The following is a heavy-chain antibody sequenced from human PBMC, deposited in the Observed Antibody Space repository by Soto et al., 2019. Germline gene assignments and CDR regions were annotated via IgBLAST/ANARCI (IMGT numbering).Heavy chain of an antibody. D-gene: IGHD2-15*01. V-gene: IGHV3-74*01. Sequence: EVQLVESGGGLVQPGGSLRLSCAASGFTLSSRWMHWVRQAPGKGLVWVSRIKTDGTNTSYADSVKGRFTISRDNANNTLYLQMNSLRAEDTGMYYCARDQDTYGQAVFDSWGQGTLVTVSS. CDR1: GFTLSSRW. CDR3: ARDQDTYGQAVFDS. CDR2: IKTDGTNT. J-gene: IGHJ4*02.